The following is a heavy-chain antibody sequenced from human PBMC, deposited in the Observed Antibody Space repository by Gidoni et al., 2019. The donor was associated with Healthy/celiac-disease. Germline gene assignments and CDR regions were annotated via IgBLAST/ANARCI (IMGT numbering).Heavy chain of an antibody. CDR1: EFNFSSYS. D-gene: IGHD3-3*01. J-gene: IGHJ4*02. V-gene: IGHV3-48*02. Sequence: EVQLVEYGGGLVQPGGSWGIACAASEFNFSSYSMNWVGQAPGKGLEWVSYISSSSSTIYYADSVKGRFTISRDNAKNSLYLQMNSLRDEDTAVYYCARSGAQGYYDFWSGYWYFDYWGQGTLVTVSS. CDR2: ISSSSSTI. CDR3: ARSGAQGYYDFWSGYWYFDY.